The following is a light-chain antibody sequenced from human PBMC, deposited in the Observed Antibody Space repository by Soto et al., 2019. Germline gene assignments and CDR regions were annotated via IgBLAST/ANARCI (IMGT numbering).Light chain of an antibody. CDR2: GAS. CDR1: QSVSSN. V-gene: IGKV3-15*01. J-gene: IGKJ1*01. Sequence: EIWMTQSPATLSVSPGERATLSCWASQSVSSNLAWYQQKPGQAPRLLIYGASTRATGIPARFSGSGSGTEFTLTISSLKSEDFAVYYCQQYNNWHPVTFGQGTKVDIK. CDR3: QQYNNWHPVT.